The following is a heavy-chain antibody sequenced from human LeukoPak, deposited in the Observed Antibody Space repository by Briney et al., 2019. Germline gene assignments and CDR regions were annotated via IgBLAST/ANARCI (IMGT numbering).Heavy chain of an antibody. CDR2: INHSGST. Sequence: SETLSLTCTVSGGSISNYYWSWIRQPPGKGLEWIGEINHSGSTNYNPSLKSRVTISVDTSKNQFSLKLSSVTAADTAVYYCARVLRGHSYGYLGDYYYYYYMDVWGKGTTVTVSS. CDR3: ARVLRGHSYGYLGDYYYYYYMDV. J-gene: IGHJ6*03. V-gene: IGHV4-34*01. CDR1: GGSISNYY. D-gene: IGHD5-18*01.